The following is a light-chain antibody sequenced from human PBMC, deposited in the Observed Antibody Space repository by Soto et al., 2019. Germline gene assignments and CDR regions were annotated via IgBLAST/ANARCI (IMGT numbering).Light chain of an antibody. CDR3: QHLNNYPPFT. Sequence: EIVLTQSPATLSLSPGERATLSCRASQSVSTYLAWYQQKPGQGPRLLIYDASNRATGIPARFSGSGSGTDFTLTISSLEPEDFAIYYCQHLNNYPPFTFGPGTKVDLE. J-gene: IGKJ3*01. CDR1: QSVSTY. CDR2: DAS. V-gene: IGKV3-11*01.